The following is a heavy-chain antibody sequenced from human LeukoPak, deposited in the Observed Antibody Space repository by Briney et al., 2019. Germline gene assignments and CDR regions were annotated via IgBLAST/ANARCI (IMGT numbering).Heavy chain of an antibody. CDR3: AKDRHAWPTNFAS. CDR1: GFTFSNYA. Sequence: PGGSLRLSCAASGFTFSNYAMSWVRQAPGKGLDWVSVIRGKGFTILHADAVNGRFSISRDNSNNTLYLRMNSLRAEDTAIYYCAKDRHAWPTNFASWGQGTLVTVSA. J-gene: IGHJ4*02. V-gene: IGHV3-23*01. D-gene: IGHD5-24*01. CDR2: IRGKGFTI.